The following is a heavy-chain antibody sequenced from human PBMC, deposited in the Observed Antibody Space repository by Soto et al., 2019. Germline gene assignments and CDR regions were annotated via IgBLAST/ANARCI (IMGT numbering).Heavy chain of an antibody. D-gene: IGHD2-15*01. CDR3: ARHGGRYCSGGTCYIYWHFDL. Sequence: QVQLQESGPGLVKPSETLSLTCTVSGGSISTYYWSWIRQPPGKGLEWIGYIYDSGSTDYNPSLKSRVTISVDTSKNQFSLKLSSVTAADTAVYYCARHGGRYCSGGTCYIYWHFDLWGRDTLVTVSS. V-gene: IGHV4-59*08. CDR1: GGSISTYY. J-gene: IGHJ2*01. CDR2: IYDSGST.